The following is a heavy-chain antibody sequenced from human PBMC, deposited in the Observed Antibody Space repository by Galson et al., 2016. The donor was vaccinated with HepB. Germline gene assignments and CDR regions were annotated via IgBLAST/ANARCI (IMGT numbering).Heavy chain of an antibody. V-gene: IGHV3-23*01. CDR3: APEDPDIVLVVAANGMGV. Sequence: SLRLSCAASGFRFSSYAMSWGRQAPGKGLEWVSAISGTSGVTYYADSVSGRFTISRDNSKNTLYLQMNSLRAEDTAIYYCAPEDPDIVLVVAANGMGVWGLGTTVTVSS. J-gene: IGHJ6*02. CDR2: ISGTSGVT. D-gene: IGHD2-15*01. CDR1: GFRFSSYA.